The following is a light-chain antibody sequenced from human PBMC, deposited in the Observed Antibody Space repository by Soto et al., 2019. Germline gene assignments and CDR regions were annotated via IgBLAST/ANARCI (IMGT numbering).Light chain of an antibody. J-gene: IGKJ1*01. V-gene: IGKV1-5*03. CDR2: KTS. Sequence: DIQMTQSPSTLSASVVDRVTIACRASQNIGVWLAWYQQKPGKVPSLLIYKTSTLEDGVPSRFSGTGSGTDFTLTISSLQPDDVATYYCQQWSLYSWTFGQGTKVDIK. CDR3: QQWSLYSWT. CDR1: QNIGVW.